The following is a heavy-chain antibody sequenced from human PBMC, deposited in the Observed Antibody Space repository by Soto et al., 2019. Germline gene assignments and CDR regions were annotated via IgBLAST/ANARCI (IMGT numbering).Heavy chain of an antibody. V-gene: IGHV3-33*01. CDR3: ARCEGRTSWGYYGMDV. Sequence: QVQLVESGGGVVQPGRSLRLSCAASRFTFSSYAMHWVRQAPGKGLEWVAIIWYDGSNEYYADSVKGRFTISRDNSKNTLYLQMNSLRAEDTAVYYCARCEGRTSWGYYGMDVWGQGTTVTVSS. CDR2: IWYDGSNE. CDR1: RFTFSSYA. J-gene: IGHJ6*02. D-gene: IGHD2-2*01.